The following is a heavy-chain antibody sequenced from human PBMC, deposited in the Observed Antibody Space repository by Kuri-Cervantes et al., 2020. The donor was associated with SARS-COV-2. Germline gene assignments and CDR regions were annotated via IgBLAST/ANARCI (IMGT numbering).Heavy chain of an antibody. V-gene: IGHV3-48*01. Sequence: GESLKISCAASGFTFSSYSMNWVRQAPGKGLEWVSYISSSSSTIYYADSVKGRFTTSRDNAKNSLYLQMNSLRAEDTAVYYCARVTTVVGDAFDIWGQGTMVTVSS. CDR2: ISSSSSTI. CDR3: ARVTTVVGDAFDI. D-gene: IGHD4-23*01. CDR1: GFTFSSYS. J-gene: IGHJ3*02.